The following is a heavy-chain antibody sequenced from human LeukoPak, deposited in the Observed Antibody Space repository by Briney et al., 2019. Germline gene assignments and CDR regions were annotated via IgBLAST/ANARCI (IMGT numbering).Heavy chain of an antibody. CDR2: INPNSGDT. CDR1: GYIFTGHY. CDR3: AKGFDAADYYWGQGGFDF. Sequence: ASVKVSCKTSGYIFTGHYLHWVRQAPGQGLEWMGWINPNSGDTNYAQKFQGKISMTADTSTSTAYMELGRLRSDDTAVYYCAKGFDAADYYWGQGGFDFWGQGTKVIVSS. D-gene: IGHD3-16*01. J-gene: IGHJ3*01. V-gene: IGHV1-2*02.